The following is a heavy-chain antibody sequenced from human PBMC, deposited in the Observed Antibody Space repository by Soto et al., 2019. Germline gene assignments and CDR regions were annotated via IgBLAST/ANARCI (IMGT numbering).Heavy chain of an antibody. CDR1: GGSISSYY. D-gene: IGHD4-17*01. CDR3: ARTVSSPSKTIYGTWGMDV. J-gene: IGHJ6*02. V-gene: IGHV4-59*01. CDR2: IYYSGST. Sequence: QVQLQESGPGLVKPSETLSLTCTVSGGSISSYYWSWIRQPPGKGLEWIGYIYYSGSTNYNPSLKSRVTISVDTSKNQFSLKLSSVTAADTAVYYCARTVSSPSKTIYGTWGMDVWGQGTTVTVSS.